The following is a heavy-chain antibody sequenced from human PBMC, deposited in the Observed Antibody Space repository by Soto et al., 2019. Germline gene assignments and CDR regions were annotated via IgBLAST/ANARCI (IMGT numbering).Heavy chain of an antibody. CDR2: IDPSDSYT. Sequence: PGESLKISCKGSGYSFTSYWISWVRQMPGKGLEWMGRIDPSDSYTNYSPSFQGHVTISADKSISTAYLQMNSLRAEDTAVYYCAKDRRITVVRGVLRAFDSWGQGNLVTVSS. CDR1: GYSFTSYW. D-gene: IGHD3-10*01. V-gene: IGHV5-10-1*01. J-gene: IGHJ4*01. CDR3: AKDRRITVVRGVLRAFDS.